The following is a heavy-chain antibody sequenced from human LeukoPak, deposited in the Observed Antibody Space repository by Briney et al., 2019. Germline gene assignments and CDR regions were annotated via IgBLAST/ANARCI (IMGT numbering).Heavy chain of an antibody. CDR2: IKQDGSEK. CDR1: GFTFSSYW. J-gene: IGHJ6*03. Sequence: PGGSLRLSCAASGFTFSSYWMSWVRQAPGKGLEWVANIKQDGSEKYYMDSVKGRFTISRDNAKNSLYLQMNSLRAEDTAVYYCAREGDLKMATIIGHYYYYYYMDVWGKGTTVTVSS. D-gene: IGHD5-24*01. V-gene: IGHV3-7*01. CDR3: AREGDLKMATIIGHYYYYYYMDV.